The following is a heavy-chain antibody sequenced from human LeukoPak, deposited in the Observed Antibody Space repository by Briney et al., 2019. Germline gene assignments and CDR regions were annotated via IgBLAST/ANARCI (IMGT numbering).Heavy chain of an antibody. CDR2: IYYSGST. CDR1: GGSISSYY. CDR3: ARQGYYDTGGQLFDY. V-gene: IGHV4-59*08. Sequence: SETLSLTCTVSGGSISSYYWSWIRQPPGKGLEWIGYIYYSGSTNYNPSLNSRVTISVDTSKNQFSLKLSSVTAADTAVYYCARQGYYDTGGQLFDYWGQGTLVTVSS. D-gene: IGHD3-22*01. J-gene: IGHJ4*02.